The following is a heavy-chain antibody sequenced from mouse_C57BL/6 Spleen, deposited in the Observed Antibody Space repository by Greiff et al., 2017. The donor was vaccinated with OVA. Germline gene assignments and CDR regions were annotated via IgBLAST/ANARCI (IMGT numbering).Heavy chain of an antibody. J-gene: IGHJ2*01. CDR2: IDPSDSET. CDR1: GYTFTSYW. V-gene: IGHV1-52*01. CDR3: ARGGMTTVVEDY. D-gene: IGHD1-1*01. Sequence: QVQLQQPGAELVRPGSSVKLSCKASGYTFTSYWMHWVKQRPIQGLEWIGNIDPSDSETHYNQKFKDKATLTVDKSSSTAYMQLSSLTSEDSAVYYCARGGMTTVVEDYWGQGTTLTVSS.